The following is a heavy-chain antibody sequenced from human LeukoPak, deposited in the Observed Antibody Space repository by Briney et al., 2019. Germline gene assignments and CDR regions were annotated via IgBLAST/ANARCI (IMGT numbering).Heavy chain of an antibody. D-gene: IGHD2-15*01. CDR1: GGSISSYY. V-gene: IGHV4-4*07. J-gene: IGHJ6*03. CDR2: IYTSGST. Sequence: SETLSLTCTVSGGSISSYYWSWIRQPAGKGLEWIGRIYTSGSTNYNPSLKSRVTMSVDTSKNQFSLKLSSVTAADTAVYYCARGIVVVAQLGFYFYYMDVWGKGTTVTISS. CDR3: ARGIVVVAQLGFYFYYMDV.